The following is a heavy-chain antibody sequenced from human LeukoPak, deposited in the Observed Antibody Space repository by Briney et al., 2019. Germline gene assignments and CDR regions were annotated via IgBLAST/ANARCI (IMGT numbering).Heavy chain of an antibody. D-gene: IGHD3-10*01. Sequence: GGSLRLSCAASGFTFSDYYMTWIRQAPGKGLEWVSYISSSGSNIYYADSVKGRFTISRDNAKNSLYLQVNSLRAEDTAVYYCARAYFGPVSFHYYSYMDVWGRGTTVTVSS. V-gene: IGHV3-11*04. CDR1: GFTFSDYY. CDR2: ISSSGSNI. J-gene: IGHJ6*03. CDR3: ARAYFGPVSFHYYSYMDV.